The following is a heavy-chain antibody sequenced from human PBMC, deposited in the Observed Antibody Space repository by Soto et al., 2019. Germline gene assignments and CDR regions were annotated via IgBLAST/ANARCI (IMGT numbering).Heavy chain of an antibody. CDR3: ARDGDVNTGLGKDY. CDR1: GFTFSSYG. Sequence: GGSLRLSCAASGFTFSSYGLNWFRHAQGKGLEWVAFIWHDGGNKFYAESVKGRFTISRDNSKNTLYLQMTSLSAEDTAMYYCARDGDVNTGLGKDYWGQGTLVTVSS. V-gene: IGHV3-33*01. CDR2: IWHDGGNK. D-gene: IGHD3-16*01. J-gene: IGHJ4*02.